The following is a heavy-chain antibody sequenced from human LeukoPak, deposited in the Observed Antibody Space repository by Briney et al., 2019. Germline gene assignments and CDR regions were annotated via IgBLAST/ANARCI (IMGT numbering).Heavy chain of an antibody. D-gene: IGHD4-17*01. J-gene: IGHJ4*02. Sequence: GGSLRLSCAASGFSFSSYSMDWVRQAPGKGLEWVSYISTTASNTYYADSVRGRFTISRDNSKNTLYLQMNSLRAEDTAVYYCAKDHDYGDYLFDYWGQGTLVTVSS. V-gene: IGHV3-48*01. CDR3: AKDHDYGDYLFDY. CDR1: GFSFSSYS. CDR2: ISTTASNT.